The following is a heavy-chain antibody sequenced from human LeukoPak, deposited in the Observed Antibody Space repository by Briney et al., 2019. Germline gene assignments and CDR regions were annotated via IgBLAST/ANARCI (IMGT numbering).Heavy chain of an antibody. J-gene: IGHJ4*02. CDR3: ARNHFDY. Sequence: PPGGSLRLSCAASGFTFSSYAMHWVRQAPGKGLEWVAVISYDGSNKYYADSVKGRFTISRDNSKNTLYLQMNSLRAEDTAVYYCARNHFDYWGQGTLATVSS. CDR1: GFTFSSYA. CDR2: ISYDGSNK. V-gene: IGHV3-30-3*01.